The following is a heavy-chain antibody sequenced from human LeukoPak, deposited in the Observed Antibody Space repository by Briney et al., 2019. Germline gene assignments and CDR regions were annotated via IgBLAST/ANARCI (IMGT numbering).Heavy chain of an antibody. Sequence: ASVKVSCKASGGSFSSYAISWVRQAPGQGLEWMGGIIPIFGTANYAQKFQGRLTITADKSTSTAYMELSSLRSEDTAVYYCARVPYCSSTSCYFAWFDPWGQGTLVTVSS. D-gene: IGHD2-2*01. CDR1: GGSFSSYA. J-gene: IGHJ5*02. CDR2: IIPIFGTA. CDR3: ARVPYCSSTSCYFAWFDP. V-gene: IGHV1-69*06.